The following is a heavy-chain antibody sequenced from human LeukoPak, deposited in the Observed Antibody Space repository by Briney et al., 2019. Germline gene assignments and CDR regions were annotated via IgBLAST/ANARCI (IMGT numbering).Heavy chain of an antibody. Sequence: GGSLRLSCAASGFTLTSYAMHWVRQAPGKGLEWVAVISYDGSIKYYADSVEGRFTISRDNSETTLYLQMNSLRAEDTAVYYCARGSSGYSYCFDYWGQGTLVSVSS. V-gene: IGHV3-30-3*01. CDR2: ISYDGSIK. CDR3: ARGSSGYSYCFDY. CDR1: GFTLTSYA. J-gene: IGHJ4*02. D-gene: IGHD3-22*01.